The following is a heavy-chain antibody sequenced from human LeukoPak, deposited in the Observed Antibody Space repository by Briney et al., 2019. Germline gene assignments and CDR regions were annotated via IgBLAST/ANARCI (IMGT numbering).Heavy chain of an antibody. Sequence: SETLPLTCTVSGGSISSYYWSWIRQPPGKGLEWIGEINHSGSTNYNPSLKSRVTISVDTSKNQFSLKLSSVTAADTAVYYCARAKMFPVWFGGGWFDPWGQGTLVTVSS. D-gene: IGHD3-10*01. CDR2: INHSGST. CDR1: GGSISSYY. J-gene: IGHJ5*02. CDR3: ARAKMFPVWFGGGWFDP. V-gene: IGHV4-34*01.